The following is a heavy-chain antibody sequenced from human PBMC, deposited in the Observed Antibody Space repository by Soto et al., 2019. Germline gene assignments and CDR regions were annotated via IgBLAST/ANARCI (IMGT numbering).Heavy chain of an antibody. J-gene: IGHJ4*02. V-gene: IGHV3-48*03. CDR1: GFTFSSYA. Sequence: GGSLRLSWAASGFTFSSYAMNWVRQAPGKGLEWVSYISSSGSTIYYADSVKGRFTISRDNAKNSLYLQMNSLRAEDTAVYYCARDDRDGYTTDYWGQGTLVTVSS. CDR2: ISSSGSTI. CDR3: ARDDRDGYTTDY. D-gene: IGHD5-12*01.